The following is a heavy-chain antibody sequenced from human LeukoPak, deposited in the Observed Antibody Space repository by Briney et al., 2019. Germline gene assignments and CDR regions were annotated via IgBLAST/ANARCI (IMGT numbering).Heavy chain of an antibody. CDR1: GFTFSDYY. CDR3: ARDQESSSWPYYYYYGMDV. CDR2: TSSSGSTI. J-gene: IGHJ6*02. V-gene: IGHV3-11*01. D-gene: IGHD6-13*01. Sequence: GGSLRLSCAASGFTFSDYYMSWIRQAPGKGLEWVSYTSSSGSTIYYADSVKGRFTISRDNAKNSLYLQMNSLRAEDTAVYYCARDQESSSWPYYYYYGMDVWGQGTTVTVSS.